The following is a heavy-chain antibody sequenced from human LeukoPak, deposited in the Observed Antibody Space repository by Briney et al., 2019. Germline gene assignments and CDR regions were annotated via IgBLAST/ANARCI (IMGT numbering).Heavy chain of an antibody. J-gene: IGHJ4*02. CDR2: ICFSGANT. D-gene: IGHD3-16*02. Sequence: GGSLRLSCAASGFGFKDAAMTWVRQAPGKALEWVSLICFSGANTYYADSVKGRFTISRDNSKSTVSLQMNSLRAEDTAMYYCVKDIQLSYWGQGTLVTVSS. CDR3: VKDIQLSY. CDR1: GFGFKDAA. V-gene: IGHV3-23*01.